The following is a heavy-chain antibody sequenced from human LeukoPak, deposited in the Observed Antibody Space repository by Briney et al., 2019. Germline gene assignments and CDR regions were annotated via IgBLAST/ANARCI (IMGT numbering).Heavy chain of an antibody. J-gene: IGHJ4*02. CDR3: ARGDVLRYFDWLLGFDY. D-gene: IGHD3-9*01. CDR2: IYYSGST. Sequence: SETLSLTCTVSGGSISSYCWSWIRQPPGKGLEWIGYIYYSGSTNYNPSLKSRVTISVDTSKNQFSLKLSSVTAADTAVYYCARGDVLRYFDWLLGFDYWGQGTLVTVSS. CDR1: GGSISSYC. V-gene: IGHV4-59*01.